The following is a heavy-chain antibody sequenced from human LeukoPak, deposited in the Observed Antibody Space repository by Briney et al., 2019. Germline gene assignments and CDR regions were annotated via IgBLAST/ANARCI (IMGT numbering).Heavy chain of an antibody. CDR1: GYTFTGYY. CDR2: INPNSGGT. Sequence: ASVKVSCKASGYTFTGYYMHWVRQAPGQGLEWMGWINPNSGGTNYAQKFQGRVTMTGDTSISTAYMELSRLRSDDTAVYYCARRKEVKGVVDYWGQGTLVTVSS. CDR3: ARRKEVKGVVDY. D-gene: IGHD3-10*01. V-gene: IGHV1-2*02. J-gene: IGHJ4*02.